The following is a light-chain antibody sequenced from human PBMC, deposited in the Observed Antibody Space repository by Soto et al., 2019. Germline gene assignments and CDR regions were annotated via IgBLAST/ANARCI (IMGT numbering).Light chain of an antibody. J-gene: IGKJ1*01. CDR3: QQYETYWT. CDR2: KAS. Sequence: DIQMTQSPSTLSASVGDRVTITFRASQSIASWLARYQQKPGKAPKFLIYKASTLESGVPSRFSGSGSGTEFTLTISSLQPDDFATYYCQQYETYWTFGQGTKVEIK. CDR1: QSIASW. V-gene: IGKV1-5*03.